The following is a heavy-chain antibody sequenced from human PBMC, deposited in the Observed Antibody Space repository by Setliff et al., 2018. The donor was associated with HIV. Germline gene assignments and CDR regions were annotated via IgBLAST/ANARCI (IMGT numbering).Heavy chain of an antibody. D-gene: IGHD1-26*01. Sequence: ASVKVSCKASGYTFTGYYMHWVRQAPGQGLEWMGRINPNSGGTNYAQNFQGRVTITRDTSAGTAYMDLSSLRSEDTAVYYCARVPPRWGATRDYWGQGTLVTVSS. CDR3: ARVPPRWGATRDY. J-gene: IGHJ4*02. CDR2: INPNSGGT. V-gene: IGHV1-2*06. CDR1: GYTFTGYY.